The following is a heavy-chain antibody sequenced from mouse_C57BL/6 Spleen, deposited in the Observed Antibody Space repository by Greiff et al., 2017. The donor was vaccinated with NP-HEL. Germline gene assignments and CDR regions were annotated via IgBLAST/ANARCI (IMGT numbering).Heavy chain of an antibody. CDR2: IDPETGGT. CDR1: GYTFTDYE. CDR3: TREAAQASYFDY. Sequence: VRLQQSGAELVRPGASVTLSCKASGYTFTDYEMHWVKQTPVHGLEWIGAIDPETGGTAYNQKFKGKAILTADKSSSTAYMELRSLTSEDSAVYYCTREAAQASYFDYWGQGTTLTVSS. J-gene: IGHJ2*01. V-gene: IGHV1-15*01. D-gene: IGHD3-2*02.